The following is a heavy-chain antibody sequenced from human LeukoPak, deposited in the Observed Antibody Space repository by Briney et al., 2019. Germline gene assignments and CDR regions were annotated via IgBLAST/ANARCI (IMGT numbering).Heavy chain of an antibody. CDR3: ARHWLEAAKTYSYWFDP. CDR2: IYTSGST. J-gene: IGHJ5*02. Sequence: PSETLSLTCTVPGGSISSYYWSWIRQPAGKGLEWIGRIYTSGSTNYNPSLKSRVTMSVDTSTNQFPLKLSSVPAADTAIYYCARHWLEAAKTYSYWFDPWGQGTLVTVSS. D-gene: IGHD6-13*01. V-gene: IGHV4-4*07. CDR1: GGSISSYY.